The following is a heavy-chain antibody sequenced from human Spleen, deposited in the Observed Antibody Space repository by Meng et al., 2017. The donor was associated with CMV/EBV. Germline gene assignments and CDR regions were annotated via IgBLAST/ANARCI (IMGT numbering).Heavy chain of an antibody. CDR2: ISGDGSRT. D-gene: IGHD1-14*01. J-gene: IGHJ4*02. V-gene: IGHV3-74*01. Sequence: GGSLRLSCTVSGYSISSGYYWGWIRQPPGKGLEWIAHISGDGSRTDYADSVKGRFIIFRDNAKNMLYLQIHSLRAEDTAVYYCARGPTDSGDWGQGTLVTVSS. CDR1: GYSISSGYY. CDR3: ARGPTDSGD.